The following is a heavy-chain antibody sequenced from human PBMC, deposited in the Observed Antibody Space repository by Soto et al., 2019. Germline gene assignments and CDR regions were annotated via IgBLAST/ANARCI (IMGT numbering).Heavy chain of an antibody. V-gene: IGHV1-2*02. CDR1: GYTFTGYY. Sequence: ASVKVSCKASGYTFTGYYMHWVRQAPGQGIEWMGWINPNSGGTNYAQKFQGRVTMTRDTSISTAYMELSRLRSDDTAVYYCARDLSEYSYGYSYYYYYGMDVWGQGTTVTVSS. J-gene: IGHJ6*02. D-gene: IGHD5-18*01. CDR2: INPNSGGT. CDR3: ARDLSEYSYGYSYYYYYGMDV.